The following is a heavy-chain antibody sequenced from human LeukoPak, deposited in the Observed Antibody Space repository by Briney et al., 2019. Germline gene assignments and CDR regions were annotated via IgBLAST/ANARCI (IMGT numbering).Heavy chain of an antibody. CDR3: ASSRPIARNYYYGMDV. CDR2: IYSGGST. J-gene: IGHJ6*02. V-gene: IGHV3-66*01. CDR1: GFTVSSNY. D-gene: IGHD2-21*01. Sequence: GGSLKLSCAASGFTVSSNYMSWVRQAPGKGLEWVSVIYSGGSTYYADSVKGRFTISRDNSKNTLYLQMNSLRAEDTAVYYCASSRPIARNYYYGMDVWGQGTTVTVSS.